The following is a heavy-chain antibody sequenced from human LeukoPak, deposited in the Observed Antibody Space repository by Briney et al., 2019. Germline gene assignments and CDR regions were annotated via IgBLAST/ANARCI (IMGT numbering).Heavy chain of an antibody. CDR1: GFPFIEYS. D-gene: IGHD1-1*01. Sequence: GGSLRLSCTASGFPFIEYSMNWVRQAPGKGLEWISYIGIDSGNTKYADSVRGRFTISADKAKNSLYLQMNSLRVEDTAVYYCARGHNYAFDNWGQGTLVSVAS. V-gene: IGHV3-48*01. CDR2: IGIDSGNT. CDR3: ARGHNYAFDN. J-gene: IGHJ4*02.